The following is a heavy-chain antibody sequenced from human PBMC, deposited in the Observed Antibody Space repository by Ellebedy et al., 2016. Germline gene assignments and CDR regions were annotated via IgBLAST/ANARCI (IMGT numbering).Heavy chain of an antibody. CDR3: ARGVGGTSLNWFDP. J-gene: IGHJ5*02. D-gene: IGHD3-16*01. Sequence: GGSLRLXXVASGFTFRNFFMSWVRQAPGGGLEWVSTISAGGDITFSADSVKGRFNISRDNAKNSVYLQMNSLRAEDTAVYYCARGVGGTSLNWFDPWGQGTLVTVSS. CDR2: ISAGGDIT. CDR1: GFTFRNFF. V-gene: IGHV3-23*01.